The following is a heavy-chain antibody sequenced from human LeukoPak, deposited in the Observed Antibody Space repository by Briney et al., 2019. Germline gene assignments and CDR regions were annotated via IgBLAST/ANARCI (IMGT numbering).Heavy chain of an antibody. J-gene: IGHJ6*02. D-gene: IGHD4-17*01. CDR1: GFTFSSYW. V-gene: IGHV3-7*01. CDR2: IKQVGSGK. Sequence: GGSLRLSCAASGFTFSSYWMSWVRQAPGKGLEWVANIKQVGSGKKCVDTSKGRFTSSRDNAKNSLYLQMNRLRAEDTAVYYCARDRLEAGDYVQHYYYYYGMDVWGQGTTVTVSS. CDR3: ARDRLEAGDYVQHYYYYYGMDV.